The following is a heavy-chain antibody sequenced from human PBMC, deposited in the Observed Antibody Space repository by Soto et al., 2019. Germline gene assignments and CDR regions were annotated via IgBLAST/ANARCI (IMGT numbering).Heavy chain of an antibody. CDR1: GYSFTSYW. Sequence: EVQLVQSGAEVKKPGESLRISCKGSGYSFTSYWISWVRQMPGKGLEWMGRIDPSDSYTNYSPSFQGHVTISADKSISTAYLQWSSLKASDTAMYYCARRRYYDSSGYSDAFDIWGQGTMVTVSS. CDR3: ARRRYYDSSGYSDAFDI. V-gene: IGHV5-10-1*01. D-gene: IGHD3-22*01. J-gene: IGHJ3*02. CDR2: IDPSDSYT.